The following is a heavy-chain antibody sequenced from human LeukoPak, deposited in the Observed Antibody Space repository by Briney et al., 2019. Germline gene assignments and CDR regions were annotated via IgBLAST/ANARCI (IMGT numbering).Heavy chain of an antibody. CDR3: ARDGSVAGTRRFNWFDP. J-gene: IGHJ5*02. Sequence: SETLSLTCTVSGGSISSYYWSWIRQPPGKGLEWIGYIYYSGSTNYNPSLKSRVTISVDTSKNQFSLKLSSETAADTAVYYCARDGSVAGTRRFNWFDPWGQGTLVTVSS. CDR2: IYYSGST. D-gene: IGHD6-19*01. V-gene: IGHV4-59*01. CDR1: GGSISSYY.